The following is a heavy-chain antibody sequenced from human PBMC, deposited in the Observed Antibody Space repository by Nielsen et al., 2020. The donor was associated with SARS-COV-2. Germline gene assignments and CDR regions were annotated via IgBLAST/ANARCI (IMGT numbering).Heavy chain of an antibody. CDR2: IYYSGST. D-gene: IGHD2/OR15-2a*01. J-gene: IGHJ5*02. Sequence: SETLSLTCTVSGGSISSYYWSWIRQPPGKGLEWIGYIYYSGSTNYNPSLKSRVTISVDTSKNQFSLKLSSVTAADTAVYYCARLFRWFDPWGQGTLVTVSS. V-gene: IGHV4-59*13. CDR1: GGSISSYY. CDR3: ARLFRWFDP.